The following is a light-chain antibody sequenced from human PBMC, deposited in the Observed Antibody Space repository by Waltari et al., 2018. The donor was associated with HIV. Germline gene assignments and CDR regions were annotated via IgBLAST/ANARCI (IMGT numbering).Light chain of an antibody. CDR2: VNSDGSH. J-gene: IGLJ2*01. CDR3: QTWGTGIAA. Sequence: QLVLTQSPSASASLVASFRLTCTLSSCHYSDAITCHQHQPQQGLRFRMKVNSDGSHNKGAGIPDRFSGSSSGPDRYLTIASRQSDDEADYYCQTWGTGIAAFGGGTKLSVL. V-gene: IGLV4-69*02. CDR1: SCHYSDA.